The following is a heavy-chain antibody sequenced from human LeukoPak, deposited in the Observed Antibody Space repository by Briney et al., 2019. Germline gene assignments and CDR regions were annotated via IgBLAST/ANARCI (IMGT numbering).Heavy chain of an antibody. CDR3: AAGPYYYDSSGGPDAFDI. CDR1: GYTLTELS. V-gene: IGHV1-24*01. CDR2: FDPEDGET. Sequence: ASVKVSCKVSGYTLTELSMHWVRQAPGKGLEWMGGFDPEDGETIYAQMFQGRVTMTEDTSTDTAYMELSSLRSEDTAVYYCAAGPYYYDSSGGPDAFDIWGQGTMVTVSS. J-gene: IGHJ3*02. D-gene: IGHD3-22*01.